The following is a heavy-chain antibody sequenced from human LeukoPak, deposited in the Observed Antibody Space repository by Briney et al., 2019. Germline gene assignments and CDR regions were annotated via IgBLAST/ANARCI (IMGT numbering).Heavy chain of an antibody. J-gene: IGHJ4*02. CDR1: GYTLTELS. CDR3: ATVPYKYSSGWYHYFDY. V-gene: IGHV1-24*01. D-gene: IGHD6-19*01. CDR2: FDPEDGET. Sequence: ASAKVSCKVSGYTLTELSMHWVRQAPGKGLEWMGGFDPEDGETIYAQKFQGRVTMTEDTSTDTAYMELSSLRSEDTAVYYCATVPYKYSSGWYHYFDYWGQGTLVTVSS.